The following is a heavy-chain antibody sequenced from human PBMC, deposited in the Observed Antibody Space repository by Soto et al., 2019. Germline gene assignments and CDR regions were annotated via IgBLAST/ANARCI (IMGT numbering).Heavy chain of an antibody. CDR3: ARILFGRSVAGGYFYMDV. D-gene: IGHD6-19*01. V-gene: IGHV2-26*01. J-gene: IGHJ6*03. CDR1: GFSLSNGKVG. Sequence: SGPTLVNPTETLTLTCTVSGFSLSNGKVGVSWICQPPGKALEWLAHIFSNDEKSYRTSLKSRLTISEDTSKSQVVLTMTNVDPVDTATYYCARILFGRSVAGGYFYMDVWXKGTTVTVSS. CDR2: IFSNDEK.